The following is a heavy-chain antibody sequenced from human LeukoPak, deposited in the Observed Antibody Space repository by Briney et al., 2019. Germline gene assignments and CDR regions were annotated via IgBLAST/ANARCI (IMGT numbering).Heavy chain of an antibody. CDR1: GFTFSSYA. V-gene: IGHV3-7*01. CDR2: IKEDGNEK. CDR3: ARDPYERGGYGAFDI. J-gene: IGHJ3*02. D-gene: IGHD3-22*01. Sequence: GGSLRLSCAASGFTFSSYAMSWVRQAPGKGLEWVANIKEDGNEKQYVDSVKGRFSISRDSAQNSVYLQMNSLRVEDTAVYYCARDPYERGGYGAFDIWGQGTLVTVSS.